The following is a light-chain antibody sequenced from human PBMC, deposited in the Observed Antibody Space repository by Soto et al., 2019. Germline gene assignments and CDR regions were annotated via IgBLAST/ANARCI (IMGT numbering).Light chain of an antibody. CDR3: QQYGSSPNT. J-gene: IGKJ2*01. Sequence: EIVLTQSPGTLSLSPGEGATLSCRASQSVDRNYLAWYQQKPGQAPRLLIYGASSRATGIPDRFSGSGSGTDFTLTISRLEPEDSAVYYCQQYGSSPNTFGQGTKLEIK. CDR2: GAS. V-gene: IGKV3-20*01. CDR1: QSVDRNY.